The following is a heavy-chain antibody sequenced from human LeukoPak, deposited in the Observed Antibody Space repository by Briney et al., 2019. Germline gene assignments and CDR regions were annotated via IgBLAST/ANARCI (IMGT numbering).Heavy chain of an antibody. CDR1: GGTFSSYA. J-gene: IGHJ4*02. V-gene: IGHV1-69*06. Sequence: SVKVSCKASGGTFSSYAISWVRQAPGQGLEWMGGIIPIFGTANYAQKFQGRVTITADKSTSTAYMELSSLRSEDTAVYYCVRVFAGGYYGSGRPFDYWGQGTLVTVSS. CDR2: IIPIFGTA. CDR3: VRVFAGGYYGSGRPFDY. D-gene: IGHD3-10*01.